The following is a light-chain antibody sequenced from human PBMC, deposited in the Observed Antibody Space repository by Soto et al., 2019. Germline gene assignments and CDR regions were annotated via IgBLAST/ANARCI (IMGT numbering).Light chain of an antibody. CDR1: SSDVGGYNY. CDR3: SSYTSSTSVI. Sequence: QSALTQPASVSGSPGQSITISCTGISSDVGGYNYVSWYQQHPGKAPKLMIYDVSNRPSGVSNRFSGSKSGNTASLTISGLQAEDDADYYCSSYTSSTSVIFGGGTKVTVL. V-gene: IGLV2-14*01. J-gene: IGLJ2*01. CDR2: DVS.